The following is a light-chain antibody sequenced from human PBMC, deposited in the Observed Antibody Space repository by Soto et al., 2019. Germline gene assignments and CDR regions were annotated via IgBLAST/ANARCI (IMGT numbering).Light chain of an antibody. CDR1: QGIRNE. CDR3: LQDFTYPRT. J-gene: IGKJ1*01. V-gene: IGKV1-6*01. Sequence: AIQMTQSPSSVSASVGDRVTITGRASQGIRNELGWYQQKPGKAPKLLIYSASSLQSGVPSRFSGSGSGTDFILTISGLQPVDFATYFCLQDFTYPRTFGQGTKV. CDR2: SAS.